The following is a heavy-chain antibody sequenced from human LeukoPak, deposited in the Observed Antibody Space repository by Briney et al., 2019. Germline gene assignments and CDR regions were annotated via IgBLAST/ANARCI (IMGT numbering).Heavy chain of an antibody. CDR1: GFSFTDYS. Sequence: GGFLRLSCAASGFSFTDYSMTWIRQAPGKGLEWLSYISSTSDTIYYADSVKGRFTISRDNAKNSLFLQMDSLRVEDTAVYYCARLFKDQPRTHYYYGMDVWGQGTTVTVSS. CDR2: ISSTSDTI. J-gene: IGHJ6*02. CDR3: ARLFKDQPRTHYYYGMDV. V-gene: IGHV3-11*01.